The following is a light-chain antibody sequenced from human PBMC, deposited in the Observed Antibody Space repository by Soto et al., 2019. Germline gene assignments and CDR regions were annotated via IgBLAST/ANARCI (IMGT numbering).Light chain of an antibody. CDR1: QSVSRY. J-gene: IGKJ5*01. Sequence: EVVLPKSPATLSFSPEARATLSCRASQSVSRYLAWYQQKPGQAPRLLIYDASNRATGIPARFSGSGSGTDFTLTISSLEPEDFAVYYCQQRSDWPPITFGQGTRLEIK. CDR2: DAS. V-gene: IGKV3-11*01. CDR3: QQRSDWPPIT.